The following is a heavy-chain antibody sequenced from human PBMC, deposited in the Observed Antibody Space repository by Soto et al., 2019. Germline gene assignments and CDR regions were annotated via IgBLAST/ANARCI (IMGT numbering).Heavy chain of an antibody. CDR3: ARGGPYDFWSENYYYGMDV. CDR2: IIPIFGTA. CDR1: GGTLSSYA. V-gene: IGHV1-69*13. Sequence: SVKVSCKASGGTLSSYAISWVRQAPGQGLEWMGGIIPIFGTANYAQKFQGRVTITADESTSTAYMELSSLRSEDTAVYYCARGGPYDFWSENYYYGMDVWGQGTTVTVS. D-gene: IGHD3-3*01. J-gene: IGHJ6*02.